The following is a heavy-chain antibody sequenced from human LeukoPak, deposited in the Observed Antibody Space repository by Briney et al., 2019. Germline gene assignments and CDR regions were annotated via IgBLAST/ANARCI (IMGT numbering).Heavy chain of an antibody. CDR2: ISAYTGNT. V-gene: IGHV1-18*01. CDR3: ARDSVVVTATTDYYYMDV. D-gene: IGHD2-21*02. Sequence: ASVKVSCKASGYTFTNYVISWVRQAPGQGLAWMGWISAYTGNTNYAQKLQGRVTMTTDTSTSTAYMELRSLRSDDTAVYYCARDSVVVTATTDYYYMDVWGKGTTVTVSS. J-gene: IGHJ6*03. CDR1: GYTFTNYV.